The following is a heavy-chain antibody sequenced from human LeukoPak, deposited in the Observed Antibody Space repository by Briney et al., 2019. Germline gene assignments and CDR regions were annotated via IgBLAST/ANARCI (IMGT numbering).Heavy chain of an antibody. Sequence: TGGSLRLSCAASGFTFSSYWMHWVRQAPGKGLEWVAFIRYDGSNKYYADSVKGRFTISRDNSKNTLYLQMNSLRAEDTAVYYCAKDSQLELRNYYYYYYMDVWGKGTTVTVSS. CDR2: IRYDGSNK. CDR3: AKDSQLELRNYYYYYYMDV. D-gene: IGHD1-1*01. V-gene: IGHV3-30*02. J-gene: IGHJ6*03. CDR1: GFTFSSYW.